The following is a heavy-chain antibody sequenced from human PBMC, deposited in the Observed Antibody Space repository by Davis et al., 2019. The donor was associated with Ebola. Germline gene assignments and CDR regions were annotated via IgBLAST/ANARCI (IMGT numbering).Heavy chain of an antibody. V-gene: IGHV1-69*13. J-gene: IGHJ6*03. D-gene: IGHD3-10*01. CDR1: GGTFSSYA. CDR2: IIPIFGTA. CDR3: ARAPVRGVIMYYYYMDV. Sequence: SVKVSCKASGGTFSSYAISWVRQAPGQGLEWMGGIIPIFGTANYAQKFQGRVTITADESTSTAYMELSSLRSEDTAVYYCARAPVRGVIMYYYYMDVWGKGTTVTVSS.